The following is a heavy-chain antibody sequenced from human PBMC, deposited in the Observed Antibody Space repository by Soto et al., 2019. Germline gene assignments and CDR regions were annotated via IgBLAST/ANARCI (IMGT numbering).Heavy chain of an antibody. CDR1: GDTFSSYT. CDR2: IIPVLATS. CDR3: ARSYGSGSRPFDY. J-gene: IGHJ4*02. Sequence: QVHLVQSGAEVKKPGSSVKVSCKASGDTFSSYTINWVRQVPGQGLEWMGRIIPVLATSTYAHKFQGRVSLIADKSTNTAYMELSSLRSDDTAIYYCARSYGSGSRPFDYWGQGTLVTVSS. V-gene: IGHV1-69*08. D-gene: IGHD3-10*01.